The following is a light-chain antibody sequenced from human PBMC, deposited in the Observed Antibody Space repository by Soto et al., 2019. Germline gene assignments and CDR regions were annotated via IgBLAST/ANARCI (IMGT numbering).Light chain of an antibody. CDR3: GTWDGSLSGVV. V-gene: IGLV1-51*01. Sequence: QSVLTQPPSVSAAPGQKVTISCSGSSSNIGNNYVSWYQQFPGTAPKLLIFDNNRRPSGIPDRFSGSKSGTSATLGITGLQTGDEADYYCGTWDGSLSGVVFGGGTKLTVL. CDR2: DNN. CDR1: SSNIGNNY. J-gene: IGLJ2*01.